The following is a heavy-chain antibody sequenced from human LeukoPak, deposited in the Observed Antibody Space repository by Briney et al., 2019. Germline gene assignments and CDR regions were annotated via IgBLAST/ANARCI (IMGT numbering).Heavy chain of an antibody. CDR1: GFTVSSNY. CDR2: IYSGGST. J-gene: IGHJ3*02. Sequence: GGSLRLSCAASGFTVSSNYMSWVRQAPGKGLEWVSVIYSGGSTYYADSVKGRFTISRDNSKNTLYLQMNSLRAEDTAVYYCASWIPGGPDAFDIWGQGTMVTVSS. CDR3: ASWIPGGPDAFDI. D-gene: IGHD4-23*01. V-gene: IGHV3-53*01.